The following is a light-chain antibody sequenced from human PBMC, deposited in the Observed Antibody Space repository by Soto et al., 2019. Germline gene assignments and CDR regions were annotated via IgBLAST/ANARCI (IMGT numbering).Light chain of an antibody. CDR3: SSFRSGSTL. CDR1: STDFVSYNR. Sequence: QSALTQPPSVSGSPGQSVTISCTGTSTDFVSYNRVSWYQQPPGTAPKLMIYEVRKRPSGVPDRFSGSKSGNTASLTISGLQAADEADYYCSSFRSGSTLFGTGTKVTVL. J-gene: IGLJ1*01. CDR2: EVR. V-gene: IGLV2-18*02.